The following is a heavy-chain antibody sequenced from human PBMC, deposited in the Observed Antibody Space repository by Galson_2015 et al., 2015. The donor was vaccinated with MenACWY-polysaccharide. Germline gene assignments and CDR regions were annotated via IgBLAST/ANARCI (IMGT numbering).Heavy chain of an antibody. CDR3: ARDYYNDSSGYHRAFDI. Sequence: LSLTCTVSGGSVSSGSYYWIWIRQPPGKGLEWIGYIYYSGTTNYNPSLKSRVTISIDTSKNQFSLKLSSVTAADTAVYYCARDYYNDSSGYHRAFDIWGQGTMVTISS. CDR1: GGSVSSGSYY. V-gene: IGHV4-61*01. J-gene: IGHJ3*02. D-gene: IGHD3-22*01. CDR2: IYYSGTT.